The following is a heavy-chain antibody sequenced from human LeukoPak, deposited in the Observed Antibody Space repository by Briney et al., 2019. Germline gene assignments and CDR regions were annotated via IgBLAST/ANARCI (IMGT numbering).Heavy chain of an antibody. J-gene: IGHJ6*03. Sequence: PSETLSLTCTVSGGSISSGGYYWSWIRQPPGKGLEWIGYIYHSGSTYYNPSLKSRVTISVDRSKNQFSLKLSSVTAADTAVYYCARAGSSTSLGPYYYYYMDVWGKGTTVTVSS. CDR1: GGSISSGGYY. D-gene: IGHD2-2*01. CDR2: IYHSGST. CDR3: ARAGSSTSLGPYYYYYMDV. V-gene: IGHV4-30-2*01.